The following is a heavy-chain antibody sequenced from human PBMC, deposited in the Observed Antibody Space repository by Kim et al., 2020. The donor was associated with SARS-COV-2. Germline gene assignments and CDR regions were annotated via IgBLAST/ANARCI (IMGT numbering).Heavy chain of an antibody. CDR2: INHSGST. J-gene: IGHJ2*01. Sequence: SETLSLTCAVYGGSFSGYYWSWIRQPPGKGLEWIGEINHSGSTNYNPSLKSRVTISVDTSKNQFSLKLSSVTAADTAVYYCARDPRDYGDYWYFDLWGRGTLVTVSS. CDR1: GGSFSGYY. V-gene: IGHV4-34*01. D-gene: IGHD4-17*01. CDR3: ARDPRDYGDYWYFDL.